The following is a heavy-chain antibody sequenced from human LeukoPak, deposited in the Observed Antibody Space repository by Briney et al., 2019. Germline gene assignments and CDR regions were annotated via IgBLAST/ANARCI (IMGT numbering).Heavy chain of an antibody. CDR3: AKLDHWGPDY. D-gene: IGHD7-27*01. CDR1: GFTFSSFS. Sequence: GGSLRLSCAASGFTFSSFSMSWVRQAPGKGLEWVSAISGSGGSTYYADSVRGRFTISRDNSKNTPYLQMNSLRAEDTAVYYCAKLDHWGPDYWGQGTLISVSS. J-gene: IGHJ4*02. CDR2: ISGSGGST. V-gene: IGHV3-23*01.